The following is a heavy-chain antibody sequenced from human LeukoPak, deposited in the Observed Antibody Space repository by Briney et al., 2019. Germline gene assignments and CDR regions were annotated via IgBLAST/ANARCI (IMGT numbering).Heavy chain of an antibody. V-gene: IGHV3-7*01. D-gene: IGHD4-17*01. CDR1: GFTFSNYW. Sequence: GGSLRLSCAASGFTFSNYWMHWVRQAPGKGLEWVANIKQDGSEKYYVDSVKGRFTISRDNAKNSLYLQMNSLRAEDTSVYYCARDQNGDIFDYWGQGTLVTVSS. CDR3: ARDQNGDIFDY. CDR2: IKQDGSEK. J-gene: IGHJ4*02.